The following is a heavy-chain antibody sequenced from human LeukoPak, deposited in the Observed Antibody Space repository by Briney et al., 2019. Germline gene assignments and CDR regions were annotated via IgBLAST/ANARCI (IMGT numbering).Heavy chain of an antibody. Sequence: WASVKVSCKTSGYSFTSHDINWVRQAAGQGLEWMGWMNPNSGDTGYEQRFQGRVTLTRDMSTSTDYLELSSLRSEDTDVYYCARDNSVRDEAWWFNPWGQGTLVTVSS. J-gene: IGHJ5*02. CDR1: GYSFTSHD. CDR3: ARDNSVRDEAWWFNP. D-gene: IGHD5-24*01. V-gene: IGHV1-8*01. CDR2: MNPNSGDT.